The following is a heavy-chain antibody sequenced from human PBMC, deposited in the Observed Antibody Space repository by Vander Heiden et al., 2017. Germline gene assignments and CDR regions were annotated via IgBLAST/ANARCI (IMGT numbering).Heavy chain of an antibody. Sequence: QVQLVQSGAEVKKPGASVKVSCKVSGYNLTELSIHWVRQAPGKGLEWMGGFDPEDGETIYAQKFQGRVTMTEDTSTDTAYMELSSLRSEDTAVYYCATDAGYSSSWTKLKNWFDPWGQGTLVTVSS. CDR2: FDPEDGET. D-gene: IGHD6-13*01. CDR1: GYNLTELS. CDR3: ATDAGYSSSWTKLKNWFDP. J-gene: IGHJ5*02. V-gene: IGHV1-24*01.